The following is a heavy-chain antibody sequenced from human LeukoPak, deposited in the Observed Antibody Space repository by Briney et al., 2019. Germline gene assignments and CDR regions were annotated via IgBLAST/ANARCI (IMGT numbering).Heavy chain of an antibody. Sequence: ASVKVSCKTSGYTFTSYGISWVRQAPGQGLEWMGWISAYNGNTNYAQKVQGRVTMTTDTSTSTAYMELRSLRSDDTALYYCARGLQENLAWLTAFSAFDIWGQGTMVTVSS. CDR2: ISAYNGNT. CDR3: ARGLQENLAWLTAFSAFDI. CDR1: GYTFTSYG. V-gene: IGHV1-18*01. D-gene: IGHD6-19*01. J-gene: IGHJ3*02.